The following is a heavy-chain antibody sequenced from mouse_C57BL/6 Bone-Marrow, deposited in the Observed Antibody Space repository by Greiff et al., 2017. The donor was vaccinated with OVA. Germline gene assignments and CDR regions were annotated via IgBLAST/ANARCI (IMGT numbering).Heavy chain of an antibody. CDR3: ARPPYYFDY. CDR1: GYTFTSYG. J-gene: IGHJ2*01. V-gene: IGHV1-81*01. Sequence: QVHVKQSGAELARPGASVKLSCKASGYTFTSYGISWVKQRTGQGLEWIGEIYPRSGNTYYNEKFKGKATLTADKSSSTAYMELRSLTSEDSAVYFCARPPYYFDYWGQGTTLTVSS. CDR2: IYPRSGNT.